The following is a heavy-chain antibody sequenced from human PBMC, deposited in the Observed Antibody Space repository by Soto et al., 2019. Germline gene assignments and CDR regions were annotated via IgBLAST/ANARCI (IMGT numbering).Heavy chain of an antibody. CDR3: AKDRWGLDAFDI. J-gene: IGHJ3*02. CDR1: GFTFSSYA. V-gene: IGHV3-23*01. Sequence: GGSLRLSCAASGFTFSSYAMSWVRQAPGKGLEWVSAISGSGGSTYYADSVKGRFTISRDNSKNTLYLQMNSLRAEDTGVYYCAKDRWGLDAFDIWGQGTMVTVSS. CDR2: ISGSGGST. D-gene: IGHD1-26*01.